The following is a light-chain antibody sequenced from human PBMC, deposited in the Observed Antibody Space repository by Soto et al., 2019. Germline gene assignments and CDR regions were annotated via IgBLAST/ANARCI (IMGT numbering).Light chain of an antibody. CDR2: HAS. CDR1: QDISGR. Sequence: IQMTQSPSCLSRSXAARVTVTXXASQDISGRLAWFQQKPGKAPKFLISHASRLQNGVPSRFSGSESGTDFTLTINGLQPEDFATYYCLQAASFPRTFGQGTKVDNK. V-gene: IGKV1-12*01. CDR3: LQAASFPRT. J-gene: IGKJ1*01.